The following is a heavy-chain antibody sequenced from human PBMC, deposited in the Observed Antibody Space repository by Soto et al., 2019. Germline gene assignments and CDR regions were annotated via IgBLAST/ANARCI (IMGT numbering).Heavy chain of an antibody. CDR2: ISAYNGNT. CDR1: GCTFTSYG. Sequence: GASLKVSCNASGCTFTSYGIICVRHAPGQGLELMGWISAYNGNTNYAQKLQGRVTMTTDTSTSTAYMELRSLRSDDTAVYYCAGHSNYYYYYMEVWGKGTTVTVSS. D-gene: IGHD4-4*01. V-gene: IGHV1-18*01. CDR3: AGHSNYYYYYMEV. J-gene: IGHJ6*03.